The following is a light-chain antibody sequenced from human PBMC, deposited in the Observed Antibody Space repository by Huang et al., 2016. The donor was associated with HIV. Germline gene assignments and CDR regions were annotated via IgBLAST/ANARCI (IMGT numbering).Light chain of an antibody. Sequence: DIQLTQSPSSLSASVGDRVTITCQATQDITNYLNWYQQKPGKAPKLLIYDASNLETGVPSRFSGTGSGTDVTFTIGSLQPEDFATYYCQQYDNVPTTFGQGTRLEIK. CDR3: QQYDNVPTT. CDR2: DAS. V-gene: IGKV1-33*01. CDR1: QDITNY. J-gene: IGKJ5*01.